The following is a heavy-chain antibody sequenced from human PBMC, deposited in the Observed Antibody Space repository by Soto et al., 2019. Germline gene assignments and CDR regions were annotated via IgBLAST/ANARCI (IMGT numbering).Heavy chain of an antibody. D-gene: IGHD3-3*01. Sequence: ASVKVSCKASGYTFTSYDINWVRQATGQGLEWMGWMNPNSGNTGYAQKYQGRVAMTRNTSISTAYMYLCSLRSEVTAVYYCARGYYFWSGYPFNYYYYYMDAWGKGTTVTVSS. CDR1: GYTFTSYD. J-gene: IGHJ6*03. CDR3: ARGYYFWSGYPFNYYYYYMDA. V-gene: IGHV1-8*01. CDR2: MNPNSGNT.